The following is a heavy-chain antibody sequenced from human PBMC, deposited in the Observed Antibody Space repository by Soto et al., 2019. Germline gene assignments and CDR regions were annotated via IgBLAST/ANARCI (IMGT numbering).Heavy chain of an antibody. CDR2: RNPDGREQ. D-gene: IGHD2-21*01. CDR1: GFTFSDYW. J-gene: IGHJ5*02. CDR3: TRELNHECGP. V-gene: IGHV3-7*04. Sequence: EVHLVESGGALVQPGGSLRLSCAASGFTFSDYWMTWVRQTPGKGLEGVANRNPDGREQYYLDSVRGRFTISRDNAKNSLYLQMNNVRAEDKAWYYCTRELNHECGPWGQGTQVLVSS.